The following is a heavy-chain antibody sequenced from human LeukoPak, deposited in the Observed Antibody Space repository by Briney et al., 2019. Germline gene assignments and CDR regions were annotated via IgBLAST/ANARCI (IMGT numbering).Heavy chain of an antibody. D-gene: IGHD3-3*01. V-gene: IGHV1-46*01. CDR1: GYTFTSYY. CDR2: INPSGGST. CDR3: ARDRSVEDFWSGYDYFDY. Sequence: ASVKVSCKASGYTFTSYYMHWVRQAPGQGLEWMGIINPSGGSTSYAQKFQGRVTMTRDMSTSTVYMELSSLRSEDTAVYYCARDRSVEDFWSGYDYFDYWGQGTLVTVSS. J-gene: IGHJ4*02.